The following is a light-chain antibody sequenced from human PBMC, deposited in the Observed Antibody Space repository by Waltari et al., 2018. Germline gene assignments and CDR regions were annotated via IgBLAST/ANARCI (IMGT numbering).Light chain of an antibody. CDR2: RNK. V-gene: IGLV1-47*01. CDR3: AAWDDSLSGRV. CDR1: SPNIGSNY. Sequence: QSVLTPPPSASGTPGQRVTISSSGSSPNIGSNYVYWYQQLPGTAPTLLIYRNKQRPSGVPDRFSGSKSGTSASLAISGLRSEDEADYYCAAWDDSLSGRVFGGGTKLTVL. J-gene: IGLJ3*02.